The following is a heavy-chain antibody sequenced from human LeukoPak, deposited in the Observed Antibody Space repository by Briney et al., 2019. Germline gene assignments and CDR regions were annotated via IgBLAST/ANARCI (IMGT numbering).Heavy chain of an antibody. CDR3: ARQRGLGSWSFDY. CDR1: GDSISSSDYW. Sequence: PSETLSLTCTVSGDSISSSDYWWGWIRQPPGKGLDWIASIHYSGRTHYNPSLQRRVTISVDTSKNQFSLNFNSVTAADTAVYYCARQRGLGSWSFDYWGQGTLVTVSS. CDR2: IHYSGRT. V-gene: IGHV4-39*01. J-gene: IGHJ4*02. D-gene: IGHD2-15*01.